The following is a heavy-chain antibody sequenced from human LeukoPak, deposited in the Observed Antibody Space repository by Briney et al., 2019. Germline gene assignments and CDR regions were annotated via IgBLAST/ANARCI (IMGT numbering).Heavy chain of an antibody. CDR1: GGSISSSSYY. J-gene: IGHJ4*02. Sequence: SETLSLTCTVSGGSISSSSYYWGWIRQPPGKGLEWIGSIYYSGSTYYNPSLKSRVTISVDTSKNQFSLKLSSVTAADTAVYYCARAVDERGFGELLSYFDYWGQGTLVTVSS. CDR3: ARAVDERGFGELLSYFDY. D-gene: IGHD3-10*01. V-gene: IGHV4-39*07. CDR2: IYYSGST.